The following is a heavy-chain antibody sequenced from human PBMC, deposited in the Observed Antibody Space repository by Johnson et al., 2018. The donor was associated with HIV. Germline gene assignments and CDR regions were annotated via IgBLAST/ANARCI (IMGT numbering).Heavy chain of an antibody. Sequence: QVQLVESGGGVVQPGRSLRLSCAASGFTFSSYAMHWVRQAPGKGLEWVAIISYDGNNKDYADSVKGRFTISRDNSKKMLYLQMSSLRAEDTAVYYCAKETRDSRSAFDIWGQGTMVTVSS. D-gene: IGHD3-22*01. CDR2: ISYDGNNK. CDR1: GFTFSSYA. V-gene: IGHV3-30-3*01. J-gene: IGHJ3*02. CDR3: AKETRDSRSAFDI.